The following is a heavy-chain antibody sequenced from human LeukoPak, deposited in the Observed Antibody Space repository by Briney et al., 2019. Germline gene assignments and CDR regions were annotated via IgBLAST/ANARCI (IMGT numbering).Heavy chain of an antibody. D-gene: IGHD6-13*01. Sequence: SETLSLTCTVSGGSISSYYWSWIRQPPGKGLEWIGYIYYSGSTNYNPSLKSRVTISVDTSKNEFSLKLRSVTAADTAVYYCARVTGYRIEDYFDYWGQGTLVTVSS. V-gene: IGHV4-59*01. CDR3: ARVTGYRIEDYFDY. J-gene: IGHJ4*02. CDR1: GGSISSYY. CDR2: IYYSGST.